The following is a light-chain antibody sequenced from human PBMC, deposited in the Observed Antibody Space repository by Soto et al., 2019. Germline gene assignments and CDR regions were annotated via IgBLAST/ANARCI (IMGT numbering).Light chain of an antibody. J-gene: IGKJ1*01. Sequence: AIQMTQSPSSLSASVGDRVTITCRASQDIRDELGWYQQKPGEAPKLLIYGASSLQSGVPSRFTGSGSGTDFTLTIRSLQPEDFATFYCLQDYNYPRTFGQGTRV. CDR3: LQDYNYPRT. V-gene: IGKV1-6*01. CDR2: GAS. CDR1: QDIRDE.